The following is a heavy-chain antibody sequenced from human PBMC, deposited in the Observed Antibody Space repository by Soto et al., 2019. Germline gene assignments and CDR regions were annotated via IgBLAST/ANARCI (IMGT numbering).Heavy chain of an antibody. D-gene: IGHD2-15*01. CDR2: IDYSGDT. CDR1: GYAISRGGYY. Sequence: QVQLQESGPGRVRPSQPLSLICNVSGYAISRGGYYWSWLRQVPGKGLEWIGSIDYSGDTFYNPSLESRVIISVGPSKKQIFLSLIIVTAADTAVFYCARDAGSHTWHFDLWGRGTQVTVSS. CDR3: ARDAGSHTWHFDL. J-gene: IGHJ2*01. V-gene: IGHV4-31*03.